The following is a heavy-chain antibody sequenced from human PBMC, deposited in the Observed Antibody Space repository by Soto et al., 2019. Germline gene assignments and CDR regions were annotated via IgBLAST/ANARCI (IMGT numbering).Heavy chain of an antibody. J-gene: IGHJ5*02. CDR2: IYHSGST. V-gene: IGHV4-4*02. Sequence: SETLSLTCTVSGGSISSSNWWSWVLQPPGKRLEWFGEIYHSGSTNYNPFLQSRVTISVDKSKNQFYLKLSSVTAADTAVYYCARVHRVYYYDSSGYYYGNLFDPRGQGTPVNGSS. CDR3: ARVHRVYYYDSSGYYYGNLFDP. CDR1: GGSISSSNW. D-gene: IGHD3-22*01.